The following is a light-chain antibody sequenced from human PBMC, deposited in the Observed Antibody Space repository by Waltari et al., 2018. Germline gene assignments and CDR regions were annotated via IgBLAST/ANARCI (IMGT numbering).Light chain of an antibody. CDR2: DAS. V-gene: IGKV1-33*01. J-gene: IGKJ5*01. CDR1: REITNF. CDR3: QQYDDVPIT. Sequence: DIQMTQSPASLSASVGDRVDITYPATREITNFLSWFQQESGRTPRLLIYDASILDTGVPSRFSGRGSGTHFTLTINDVQPEDSATYFCQQYDDVPITFGQVTRLDI.